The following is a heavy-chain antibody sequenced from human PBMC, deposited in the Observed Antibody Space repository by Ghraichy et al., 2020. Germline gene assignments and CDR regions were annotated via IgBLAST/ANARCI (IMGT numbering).Heavy chain of an antibody. CDR3: ARDLVERSGYSYGTFDY. CDR2: INADNGNT. J-gene: IGHJ4*02. CDR1: GYTFTSYA. D-gene: IGHD5-18*01. V-gene: IGHV1-3*01. Sequence: ASVKVSCKASGYTFTSYAMHWVRQAPGQRLEWMGWINADNGNTKYSQKFQGRVTITRDTSASTAYMELSSLRSEDTAVYYCARDLVERSGYSYGTFDYWGQGTLVTVSS.